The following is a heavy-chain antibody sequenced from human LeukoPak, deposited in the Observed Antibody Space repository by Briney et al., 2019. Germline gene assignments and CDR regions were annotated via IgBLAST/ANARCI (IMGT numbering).Heavy chain of an antibody. J-gene: IGHJ3*02. CDR3: AKVVGATTHAFDI. CDR2: ISYDGSNK. D-gene: IGHD1-26*01. V-gene: IGHV3-30*18. Sequence: GGSLRLSCAASGFTFSTFAMIWVRQPPGKGLEWVAVISYDGSNKYYADSVKGRFTISRDNSKNTLYLQMNSLRAEDTAVYYCAKVVGATTHAFDIWGQGTMVTVSS. CDR1: GFTFSTFA.